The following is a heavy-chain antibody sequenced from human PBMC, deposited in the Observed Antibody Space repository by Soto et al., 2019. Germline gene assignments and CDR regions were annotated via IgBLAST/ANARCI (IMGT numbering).Heavy chain of an antibody. CDR3: ASSAGFRSGGSCYDY. J-gene: IGHJ4*02. CDR1: KLTVGSSY. Sequence: GGSLRLSCAASKLTVGSSYMTWVRQAPGKGLEWVSVIYSGGLTYYADSVKGRFTISRDTSKNTLYLQMNTLRADDTAVYYCASSAGFRSGGSCYDYWGQGTLVTVSS. CDR2: IYSGGLT. D-gene: IGHD2-15*01. V-gene: IGHV3-53*01.